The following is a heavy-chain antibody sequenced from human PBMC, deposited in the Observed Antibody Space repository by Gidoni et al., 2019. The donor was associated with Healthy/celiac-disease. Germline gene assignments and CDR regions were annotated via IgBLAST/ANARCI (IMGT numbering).Heavy chain of an antibody. CDR2: ISSNGGST. CDR3: VKGSWELLAYAFDI. Sequence: EVQLVESGGGLVQPGGSLRLSCSASGFTSSSYAMHWVRQAPGKGLEYVSAISSNGGSTYYADSVKGRFTISRDNSKNTLYLQMSSLRAEDTAVYYCVKGSWELLAYAFDIWGQGTMVTVSS. V-gene: IGHV3-64D*06. CDR1: GFTSSSYA. J-gene: IGHJ3*02. D-gene: IGHD1-26*01.